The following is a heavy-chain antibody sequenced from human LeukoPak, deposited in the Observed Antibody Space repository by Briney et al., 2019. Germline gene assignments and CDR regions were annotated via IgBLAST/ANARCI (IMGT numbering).Heavy chain of an antibody. CDR2: IYDSGRT. J-gene: IGHJ4*02. D-gene: IGHD3-16*02. CDR3: ARVIDYVWGSYRRPHPSYYFDY. CDR1: GGSISSGGYY. V-gene: IGHV4-31*03. Sequence: SQTLSLTCTVSGGSISSGGYYWSWIRQHPGKGLEWIGYIYDSGRTYYNPSLKSRVTISVDTSKNQFSLKLSSVTAADTAVYYCARVIDYVWGSYRRPHPSYYFDYWGQGTLVTVSS.